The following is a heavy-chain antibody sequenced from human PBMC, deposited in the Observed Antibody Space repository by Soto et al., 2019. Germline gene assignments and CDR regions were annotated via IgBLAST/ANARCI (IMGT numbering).Heavy chain of an antibody. CDR2: IYYGGST. D-gene: IGHD3-10*01. CDR1: GGYISSGGYY. CDR3: ARASPLYGSGRENCFDP. J-gene: IGHJ5*02. V-gene: IGHV4-31*03. Sequence: PSETLSLTCTVSGGYISSGGYYLSWIRQHPGKGLEWIGYIYYGGSTYYNPSLKSRVTISVDTSKNQFSLKLSSVTAADTAVYYCARASPLYGSGRENCFDPWGQGNLVTVSS.